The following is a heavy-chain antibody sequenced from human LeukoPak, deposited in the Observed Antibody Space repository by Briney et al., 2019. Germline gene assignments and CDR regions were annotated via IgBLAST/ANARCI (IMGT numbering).Heavy chain of an antibody. CDR3: ARHLRWFDP. J-gene: IGHJ5*02. CDR2: ISHSGST. Sequence: SETLSLTCAVYGGSSSGYYWSWIRQPPGKGLEWIGEISHSGSTNSNPSLKSRVTISVDTSKNQFSLKLSTVTAADTAVYYCARHLRWFDPWGQGTLVTVSS. V-gene: IGHV4-34*01. CDR1: GGSSSGYY.